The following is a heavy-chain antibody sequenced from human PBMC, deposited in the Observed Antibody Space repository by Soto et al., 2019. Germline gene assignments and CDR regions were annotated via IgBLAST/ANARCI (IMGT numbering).Heavy chain of an antibody. Sequence: QVQLQESGPGLVKPSETLSLSCGVSGGSISQYYWSWIRQPAGKGLEWIGRVYSGGSTTYNPSLASRVTMSVDTSKNKSALKLSSVTAADTAVYYCARGPGGCGDFSLDYWGQGTLVTVSS. CDR1: GGSISQYY. J-gene: IGHJ4*02. D-gene: IGHD3-10*01. V-gene: IGHV4-4*07. CDR3: ARGPGGCGDFSLDY. CDR2: VYSGGST.